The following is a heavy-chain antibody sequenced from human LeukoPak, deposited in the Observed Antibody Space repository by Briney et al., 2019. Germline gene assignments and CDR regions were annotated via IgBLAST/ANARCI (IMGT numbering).Heavy chain of an antibody. CDR3: ARGRVSKWELLRIDDAEYFQH. V-gene: IGHV4-39*07. CDR1: GGSISSSTYY. CDR2: IYYSGST. Sequence: SETLSLTCTVSGGSISSSTYYWGWIRQPPGKGLEWIGSIYYSGSTYYNPSLKSRVTISVDTSKNQFSLKLSSVTAADTAVYYCARGRVSKWELLRIDDAEYFQHWGQGTLVTVSS. J-gene: IGHJ1*01. D-gene: IGHD1-26*01.